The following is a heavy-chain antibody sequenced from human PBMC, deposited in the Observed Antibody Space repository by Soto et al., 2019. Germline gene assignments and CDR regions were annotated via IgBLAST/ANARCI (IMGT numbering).Heavy chain of an antibody. J-gene: IGHJ4*02. CDR1: GYTFTNFG. Sequence: QVQLVQSGAEVKKPGASVKVSCKTSGYTFTNFGLSWVRQAPGQGLEWMGWISAYNGNTNYAQNFQGRVTMTTDTSTSTAYMELRRLRSNDTAVYYCARGWTPIDYWGQGTLVTVSS. CDR2: ISAYNGNT. D-gene: IGHD2-15*01. V-gene: IGHV1-18*01. CDR3: ARGWTPIDY.